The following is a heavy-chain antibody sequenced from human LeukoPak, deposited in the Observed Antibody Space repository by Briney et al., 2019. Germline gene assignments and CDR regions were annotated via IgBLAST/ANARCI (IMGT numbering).Heavy chain of an antibody. CDR3: PTDYVQYIGSAY. CDR1: GFSFSNAF. D-gene: IGHD3-10*01. CDR2: IKSKTDGGTT. V-gene: IGHV3-15*01. J-gene: IGHJ4*02. Sequence: GGSLRLSCAASGFSFSNAFASGLRQAPGKGLEWVGRIKSKTDGGTTDYAAPVKGRFTISRDDSKNTLYLQMNSLKTEDTAVYYCPTDYVQYIGSAYWGQGTLVTVSS.